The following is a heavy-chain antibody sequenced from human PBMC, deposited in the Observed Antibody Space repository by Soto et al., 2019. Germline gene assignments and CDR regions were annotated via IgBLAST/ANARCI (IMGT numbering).Heavy chain of an antibody. D-gene: IGHD5-18*01. Sequence: ASVKVSCKAPGGTFSTYAISWVRQAPGQGLEWMGGIIPMFGTANYAQRFQDRVTITADESTNTVYMELSSLRSEDTAVYFCASGIQLWLRRINNGYSGWGQGTLVTLSS. CDR2: IIPMFGTA. CDR3: ASGIQLWLRRINNGYSG. J-gene: IGHJ4*02. V-gene: IGHV1-69*13. CDR1: GGTFSTYA.